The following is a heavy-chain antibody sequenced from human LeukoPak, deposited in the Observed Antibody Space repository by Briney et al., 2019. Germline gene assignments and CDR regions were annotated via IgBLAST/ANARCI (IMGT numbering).Heavy chain of an antibody. D-gene: IGHD5-12*01. CDR3: ASLIVATVAPDY. Sequence: GGSLRLSCAASGFTFSSYAMSWVRQAPGKGLEWVSAISGSGGSTYYADSVKGRLTISRDNSKNTLYLQMNSLRAEDTAVYYCASLIVATVAPDYWGQGTLVTVSS. J-gene: IGHJ4*02. V-gene: IGHV3-23*01. CDR1: GFTFSSYA. CDR2: ISGSGGST.